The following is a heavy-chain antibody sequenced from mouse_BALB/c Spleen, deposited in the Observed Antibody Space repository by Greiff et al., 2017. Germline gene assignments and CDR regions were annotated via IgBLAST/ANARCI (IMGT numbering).Heavy chain of an antibody. Sequence: QVQLKQPGAELVKPGASVKLSCKASGYTFTSYWMHWVKQRPGQGLEWIGEIDPSDSYTNYNQKFKGKATLTVDKSSSTAYMQLSSLTSEDSAVYYRARWGGLRREDYWGQGTSVTVSS. CDR1: GYTFTSYW. CDR2: IDPSDSYT. CDR3: ARWGGLRREDY. D-gene: IGHD2-4*01. V-gene: IGHV1-69*02. J-gene: IGHJ4*01.